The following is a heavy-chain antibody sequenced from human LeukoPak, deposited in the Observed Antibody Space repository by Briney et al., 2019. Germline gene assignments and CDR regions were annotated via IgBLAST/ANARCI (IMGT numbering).Heavy chain of an antibody. J-gene: IGHJ6*03. CDR2: INHSGST. CDR3: ARHLSVDYGDYGYYYFMDV. Sequence: SETLSLTCAVYGGSFSGYYWSWTRQPPGKGLEWIGEINHSGSTNYNPSLKSRVTISVDTSKNQFSLKLSSVTAADTAVYYCARHLSVDYGDYGYYYFMDVWGKGTTVTISS. V-gene: IGHV4-34*01. D-gene: IGHD4-17*01. CDR1: GGSFSGYY.